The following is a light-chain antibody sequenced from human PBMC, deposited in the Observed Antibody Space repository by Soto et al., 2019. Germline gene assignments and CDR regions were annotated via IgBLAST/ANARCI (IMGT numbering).Light chain of an antibody. CDR1: QSVSNNY. Sequence: EIVLTQSPGTLSLSPGERATLSCRASQSVSNNYLAWYQQKPGQAPRLLISGASNRATGIPDRFSGSGSGTDFTLAISRLEPEDFAVYYCQQYGTSPFTFGHGTRVDIK. CDR2: GAS. V-gene: IGKV3-20*01. J-gene: IGKJ3*01. CDR3: QQYGTSPFT.